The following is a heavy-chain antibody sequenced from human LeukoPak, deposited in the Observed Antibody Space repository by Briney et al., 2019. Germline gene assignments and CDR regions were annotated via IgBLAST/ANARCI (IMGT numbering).Heavy chain of an antibody. V-gene: IGHV4-38-2*02. CDR1: GYSISSGYY. CDR3: ARTLPYYYGSGSYSIHYYYYYYMDV. Sequence: SETLSLTCTVSGYSISSGYYWGWIRQPPGKGLEWIGSIYHSGSTYYNPSLKSRVTISVDTSKNQFSLKLSSVTAADTAVYYCARTLPYYYGSGSYSIHYYYYYYMDVWGKGTTVTISS. D-gene: IGHD3-10*01. J-gene: IGHJ6*03. CDR2: IYHSGST.